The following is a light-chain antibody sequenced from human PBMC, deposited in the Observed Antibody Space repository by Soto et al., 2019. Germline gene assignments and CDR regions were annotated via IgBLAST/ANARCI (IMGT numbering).Light chain of an antibody. J-gene: IGKJ5*01. Sequence: EIVMTQSPATLSVSPGERATLSCRASQSVSSNLAWYQQKPGQTPRLLIYGASTRATGIPARFSGSGSGTEFTLTISSLQSEDFAVYYCQQYNNCLPITFGQGTRLEIK. V-gene: IGKV3-15*01. CDR3: QQYNNCLPIT. CDR1: QSVSSN. CDR2: GAS.